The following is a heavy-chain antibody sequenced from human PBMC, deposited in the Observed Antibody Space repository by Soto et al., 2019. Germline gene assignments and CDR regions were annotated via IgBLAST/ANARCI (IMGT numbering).Heavy chain of an antibody. Sequence: EVQLVESGGGLVQPGGSLRLSCTASGFTFSTYWMYWVRQAPGKGLVCVSHVSSDGSSTSYADSVKGRFTISRDNAKNKLYLHMNSLRVEDTAVYYCARRCFDYWGQGTLVTVSS. CDR1: GFTFSTYW. V-gene: IGHV3-74*01. CDR2: VSSDGSST. CDR3: ARRCFDY. J-gene: IGHJ4*02.